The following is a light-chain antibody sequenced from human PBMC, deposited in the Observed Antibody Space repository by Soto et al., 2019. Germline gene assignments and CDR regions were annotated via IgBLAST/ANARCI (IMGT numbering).Light chain of an antibody. CDR3: VAWDDSLSGYV. V-gene: IGLV1-47*01. CDR1: SSNVGDNF. Sequence: QAVVTQPPSTSGTPGQRVSISCSGSSSNVGDNFVNWYQQLPGTAPKLLLYKNNQRPSGVPDRFSGSKSGASASLAISGLRSEDEADYYCVAWDDSLSGYVFGTGTKLTVL. CDR2: KNN. J-gene: IGLJ1*01.